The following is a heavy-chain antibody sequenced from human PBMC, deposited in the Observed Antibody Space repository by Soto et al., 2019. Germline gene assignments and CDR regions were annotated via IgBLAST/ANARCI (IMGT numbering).Heavy chain of an antibody. CDR3: ARLLGHGGYGRGVFAY. V-gene: IGHV4-39*01. D-gene: IGHD5-12*01. CDR2: IYYSGST. J-gene: IGHJ1*01. CDR1: GGSISSSSYY. Sequence: PSETLSLTCTVSGGSISSSSYYWGWIRQPPGKGLEWIGSIYYSGSTYYNPSLKSRVTISVDTSKNQFSLKLSSVTAADTAVYYCARLLGHGGYGRGVFAYCGQGTLVPGSS.